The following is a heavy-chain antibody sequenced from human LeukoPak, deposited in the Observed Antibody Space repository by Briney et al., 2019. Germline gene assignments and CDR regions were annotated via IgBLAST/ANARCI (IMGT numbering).Heavy chain of an antibody. CDR2: ISHSGDS. J-gene: IGHJ4*02. Sequence: SETLSLTCAVYGGSFSDSYWSWIRQPPGEGLEWVGEISHSGDSNYNPSLKSRVTISVDTSKNQFSLNLSSVTAADTAVYYCARGSNSVAYWGQGTLVTVSS. CDR1: GGSFSDSY. CDR3: ARGSNSVAY. V-gene: IGHV4-34*01. D-gene: IGHD4-23*01.